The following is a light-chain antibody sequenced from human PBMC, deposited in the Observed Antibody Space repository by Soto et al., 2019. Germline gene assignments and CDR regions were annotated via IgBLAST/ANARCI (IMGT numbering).Light chain of an antibody. J-gene: IGKJ1*01. CDR2: TAS. V-gene: IGKV1-9*01. CDR3: QQLDNYPRT. CDR1: QGISSY. Sequence: DIQMTQSPSTLSGSVGDRVTITCRASQGISSYLAWYQQKPGKAPKLLIYTASTLQSGVPSRFSGSGSGTEFTLTISSLQPEDFATYYCQQLDNYPRTFGQGTKVDIK.